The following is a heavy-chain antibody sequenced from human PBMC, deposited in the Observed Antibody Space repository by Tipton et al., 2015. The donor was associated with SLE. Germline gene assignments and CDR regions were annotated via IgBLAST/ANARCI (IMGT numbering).Heavy chain of an antibody. Sequence: TLSLTCTVSGGSISSYYWSWIRQPPGKGLEWIGRISYSGSTNYNPSLRSRVTISVDKSKNQFSLKLSSVTAADTAVYYCARDGSGYDSRVFDYWGQGTLVTVSS. J-gene: IGHJ4*02. V-gene: IGHV4-59*12. CDR1: GGSISSYY. CDR2: ISYSGST. CDR3: ARDGSGYDSRVFDY. D-gene: IGHD5-12*01.